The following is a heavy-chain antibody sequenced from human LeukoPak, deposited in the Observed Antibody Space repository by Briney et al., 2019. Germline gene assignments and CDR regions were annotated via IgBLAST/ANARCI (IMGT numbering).Heavy chain of an antibody. V-gene: IGHV3-30*02. Sequence: PGGSLRLSCATSGFTLSIYGMQWVRQAPGKGLEWVAFIRYDGTSQYYADSVKGRFTISRDNSKNMLYLQMNSLRAEDTAVYYCAKVGSGRYQIDYWGQGTLVTVSS. D-gene: IGHD6-19*01. CDR1: GFTLSIYG. CDR3: AKVGSGRYQIDY. CDR2: IRYDGTSQ. J-gene: IGHJ4*02.